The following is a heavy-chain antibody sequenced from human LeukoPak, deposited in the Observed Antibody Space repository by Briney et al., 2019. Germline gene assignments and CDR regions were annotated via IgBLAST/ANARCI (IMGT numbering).Heavy chain of an antibody. CDR3: ARDKDIVVVPAAKYYYGMDV. CDR2: ISSSSSYI. J-gene: IGHJ6*02. V-gene: IGHV3-21*01. Sequence: GGSLRLSCAASGFTFSSYAMSWVRQAPGKGLEWVSSISSSSSYIYYADSVKGRFTISRDNAKNSLYLQMNSLRAEDTAVYYCARDKDIVVVPAAKYYYGMDVWGQGTTVTVSS. CDR1: GFTFSSYA. D-gene: IGHD2-2*01.